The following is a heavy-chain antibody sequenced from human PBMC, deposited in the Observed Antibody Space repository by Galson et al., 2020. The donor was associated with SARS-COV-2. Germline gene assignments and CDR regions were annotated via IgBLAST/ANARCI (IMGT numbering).Heavy chain of an antibody. D-gene: IGHD6-19*01. J-gene: IGHJ4*02. CDR1: GFIFSNYW. Sequence: GGSLRLSCAASGFIFSNYWMSWVRQTPEKGLEWVANIKPDGTEKYYVDSVMGRFTISRDNTKISLYLQMNSLRAEDTAVYYCARLLIAVADVDYWGQGTLVTVSS. V-gene: IGHV3-7*03. CDR2: IKPDGTEK. CDR3: ARLLIAVADVDY.